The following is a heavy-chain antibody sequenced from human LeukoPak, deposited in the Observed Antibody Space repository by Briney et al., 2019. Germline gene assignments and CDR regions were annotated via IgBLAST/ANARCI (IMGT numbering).Heavy chain of an antibody. V-gene: IGHV1-69*13. CDR2: IIPHFGTT. CDR1: GGTFSSHA. Sequence: GASVKVSCKTSGGTFSSHAIKWVRQAPGQGLEWMGGIIPHFGTTIYAHKLQGRVTITADESTSTAYMELSSLRSEDTAVYYCVRGPTSSGYYFRYFQYWGQGTLVAVSS. D-gene: IGHD3-22*01. CDR3: VRGPTSSGYYFRYFQY. J-gene: IGHJ1*01.